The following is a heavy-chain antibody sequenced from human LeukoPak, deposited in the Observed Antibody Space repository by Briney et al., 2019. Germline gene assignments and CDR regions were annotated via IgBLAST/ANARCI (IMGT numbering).Heavy chain of an antibody. CDR2: IYHSGST. V-gene: IGHV4-30-2*01. CDR3: ARAPYSSSWYDAFDI. CDR1: GGSISSGGYS. J-gene: IGHJ3*02. Sequence: SGTLSLTCAVSGGSISSGGYSWSWIRQPPGKGLEWIGYIYHSGSTYYNPSLKSRVTISVDRSKNQFSLKLSSVTAADTAVYYCARAPYSSSWYDAFDIWGQGTMVTVSS. D-gene: IGHD6-13*01.